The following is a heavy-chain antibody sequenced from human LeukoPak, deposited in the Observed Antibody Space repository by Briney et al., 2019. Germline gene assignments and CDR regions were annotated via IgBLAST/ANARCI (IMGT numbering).Heavy chain of an antibody. J-gene: IGHJ4*02. CDR1: GFSFSSYG. Sequence: GGSLRLSCAASGFSFSSYGMKWVRQAPGKGLEWVSYIRSSDGTTYYADSVKGRFTISRDNAKNSLYLQMDSLRAEDTAVYYCAKRADSGSHSSDYWGQGTLVTVSS. V-gene: IGHV3-48*04. CDR2: IRSSDGTT. CDR3: AKRADSGSHSSDY. D-gene: IGHD1-26*01.